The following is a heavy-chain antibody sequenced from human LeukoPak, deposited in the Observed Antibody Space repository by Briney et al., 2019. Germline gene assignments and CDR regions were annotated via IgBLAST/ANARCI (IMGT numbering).Heavy chain of an antibody. Sequence: PGGSLGLSCAASGFTFSSYGMHWVRQAPGKGLEWVAVISYDGSNKYYADSVKGRFTISRDNSKNTLYLQMNSLRAEDTAVYYCANARKSGSSQDYWGQGTLVTVSS. J-gene: IGHJ4*02. CDR2: ISYDGSNK. D-gene: IGHD1-26*01. V-gene: IGHV3-30*18. CDR1: GFTFSSYG. CDR3: ANARKSGSSQDY.